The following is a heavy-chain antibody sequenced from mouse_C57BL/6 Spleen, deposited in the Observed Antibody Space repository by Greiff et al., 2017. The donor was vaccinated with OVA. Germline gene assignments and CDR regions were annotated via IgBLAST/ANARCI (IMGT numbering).Heavy chain of an antibody. Sequence: QVQLKESGPELVKPGASVKISCKASGYAFSSSWMNWVKQRPGKGLEWIGRIYPGGGDTNYNGKFKGKATLTADKSSSTAYMQLSSLTSEDSAVYFCANYDYDEAWFAYWGQGTLVTVSA. CDR1: GYAFSSSW. D-gene: IGHD2-4*01. J-gene: IGHJ3*01. V-gene: IGHV1-82*01. CDR3: ANYDYDEAWFAY. CDR2: IYPGGGDT.